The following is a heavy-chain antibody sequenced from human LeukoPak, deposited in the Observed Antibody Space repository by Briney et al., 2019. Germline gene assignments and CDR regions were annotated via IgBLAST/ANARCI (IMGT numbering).Heavy chain of an antibody. V-gene: IGHV6-1*01. Sequence: SQTLSLTCAISGDSVSSNSAAWNWIRQSPSRGLEWLGRTYYRSKWYNDYAVSVKSRITINPDTSKNQFSLQLNSVTPEDTAVYYCARERAPSSGWYGTAFNRRYYGMDVWGQGTTVTVSS. J-gene: IGHJ6*02. CDR3: ARERAPSSGWYGTAFNRRYYGMDV. CDR2: TYYRSKWYN. D-gene: IGHD6-19*01. CDR1: GDSVSSNSAA.